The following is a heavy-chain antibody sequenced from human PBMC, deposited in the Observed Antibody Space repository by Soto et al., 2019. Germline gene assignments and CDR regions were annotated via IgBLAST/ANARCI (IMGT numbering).Heavy chain of an antibody. V-gene: IGHV1-69*13. Sequence: GASVKVSCKASGYTFTSYDINWVRQATGQGLEWMGRIIPMYGTTFYAQTFQGRVTITADESTSTVYMHLSSLKSEDTASYFCATSVGAIGYRFFNMDVWGQGTTVTV. CDR1: GYTFTSYD. J-gene: IGHJ6*02. D-gene: IGHD5-12*01. CDR2: IIPMYGTT. CDR3: ATSVGAIGYRFFNMDV.